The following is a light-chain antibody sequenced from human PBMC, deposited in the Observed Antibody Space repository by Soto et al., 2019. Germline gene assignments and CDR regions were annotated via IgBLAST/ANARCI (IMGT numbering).Light chain of an antibody. CDR3: QQYNHWTSIT. V-gene: IGKV3-15*01. CDR1: QSIRTN. Sequence: EIVMTQSPATLSVSPGERAILSCSASQSIRTNVAWYQQRPGQAPRLLIYGASTRATDIPARFSGSGSGTEFTPTISSRQSEEFSIDYCQQYNHWTSITFGQGTRLEF. J-gene: IGKJ5*01. CDR2: GAS.